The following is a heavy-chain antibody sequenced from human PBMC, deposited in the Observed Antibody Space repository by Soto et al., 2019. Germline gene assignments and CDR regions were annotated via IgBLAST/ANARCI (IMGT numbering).Heavy chain of an antibody. D-gene: IGHD6-19*01. CDR1: GFTFSTYA. J-gene: IGHJ4*02. CDR3: AKERSSGWSFDY. Sequence: EVQLLESGGGLVQPGGSLRLSCAASGFTFSTYAMNWVRQAPGKGLEWVSGISGSGDSTYYADSVKGRFTVSRDNSKIPLYLQMNSLGAEDPAVFLCAKERSSGWSFDYWGQGTLVTVSS. V-gene: IGHV3-23*01. CDR2: ISGSGDST.